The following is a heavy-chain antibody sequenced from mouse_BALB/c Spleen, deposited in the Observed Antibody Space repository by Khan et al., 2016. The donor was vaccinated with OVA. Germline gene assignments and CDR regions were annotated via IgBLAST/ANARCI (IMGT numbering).Heavy chain of an antibody. D-gene: IGHD1-1*02. CDR3: ARGFYGGPFSY. CDR2: ISDGGSYT. J-gene: IGHJ3*02. V-gene: IGHV5-4*02. Sequence: EVQLQESGGGLVKPGGSLKLSCAASGFTFSDYYMYWVRQTPEKRLEWVATISDGGSYTYYPDSVKGRFTISRDDVKNNLYLQVSGLKSEDSTMDYCARGFYGGPFSYWGQGTLVTVSA. CDR1: GFTFSDYY.